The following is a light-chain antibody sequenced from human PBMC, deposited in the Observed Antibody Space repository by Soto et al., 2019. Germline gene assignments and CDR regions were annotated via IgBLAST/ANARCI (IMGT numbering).Light chain of an antibody. J-gene: IGKJ1*01. V-gene: IGKV1-5*01. CDR1: QTISSW. CDR3: QQYNSYSPT. Sequence: DIQMTQSPSTLSGSVGDRVTITCRASQTISSWLAWYQQKPGKAPNLLIFAASSLQSGVPSRFSGSGSGTEFTLTISSLQPDDFATYYCQQYNSYSPTFGQGTKVDIK. CDR2: AAS.